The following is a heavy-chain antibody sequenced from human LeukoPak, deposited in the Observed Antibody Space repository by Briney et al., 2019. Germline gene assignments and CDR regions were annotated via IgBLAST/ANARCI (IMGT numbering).Heavy chain of an antibody. V-gene: IGHV1-18*01. CDR2: ISAYNGNT. CDR1: GYTFTSYG. D-gene: IGHD6-13*01. J-gene: IGHJ5*02. Sequence: VASVKVSCKASGYTFTSYGISWVRQAPGQGLEWMGWISAYNGNTNYAQKLQGRVTMTTDTSTSTAYMELRSLRSDDTAVYYCARAISPIAAAGTREWFDPWGQGTLVTVSS. CDR3: ARAISPIAAAGTREWFDP.